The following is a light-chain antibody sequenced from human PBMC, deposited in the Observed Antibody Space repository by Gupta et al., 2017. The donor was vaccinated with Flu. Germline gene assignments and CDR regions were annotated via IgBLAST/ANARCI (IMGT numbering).Light chain of an antibody. J-gene: IGLJ1*01. CDR2: DVT. CDR1: SSDVGGFTY. CDR3: CSYAGSNTYV. V-gene: IGLV2-11*01. Sequence: QSALTQPRSVSGSPGQSVTISCTGTSSDVGGFTYVSWYQHHPGKAPKLMIYDVTKRPSGVPDRFSGSKSGNTASLTISGLQAEEEADYYCCSYAGSNTYVFGTGTKVTVL.